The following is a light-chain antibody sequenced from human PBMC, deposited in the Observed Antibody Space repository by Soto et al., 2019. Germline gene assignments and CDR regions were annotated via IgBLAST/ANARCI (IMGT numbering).Light chain of an antibody. CDR3: QQYYDLTIT. Sequence: GDRVTITCHASQDIDKYLNWYQQKPGKAPKLLIDDASNLETGVPSRLSGSGYGTHFTFTIASLQPEDTAIYYCQQYYDLTITFGQGTRLEIK. J-gene: IGKJ5*01. V-gene: IGKV1-33*01. CDR2: DAS. CDR1: QDIDKY.